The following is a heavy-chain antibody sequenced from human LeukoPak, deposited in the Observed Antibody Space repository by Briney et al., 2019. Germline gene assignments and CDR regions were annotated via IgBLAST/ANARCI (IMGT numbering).Heavy chain of an antibody. CDR3: ARLDYDILTGAEYYFDY. CDR2: IYYSGST. V-gene: IGHV4-59*01. D-gene: IGHD3-9*01. J-gene: IGHJ4*02. CDR1: GGSISSYY. Sequence: SETLSLTCTVSGGSISSYYWSWIRQPPGKGLEWIGYIYYSGSTNYNPSLKSRVTIAVDTSKNQFSLKLSSVTAADTAVYYCARLDYDILTGAEYYFDYWGQGTLVTVSS.